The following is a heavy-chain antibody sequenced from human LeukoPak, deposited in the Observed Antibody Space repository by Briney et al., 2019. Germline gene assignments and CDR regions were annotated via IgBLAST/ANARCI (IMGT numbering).Heavy chain of an antibody. CDR3: ASYDILTGKIDY. CDR1: GGTFSSYA. J-gene: IGHJ4*02. Sequence: SVKVSCKASGGTFSSYAISWVRQAPGQGLEWMGGIIPIFGTANYAQKFQGRVTITADKTTSTAYMELSSLRSKDTAVYYCASYDILTGKIDYWGQGTLVTVSS. D-gene: IGHD3-9*01. V-gene: IGHV1-69*06. CDR2: IIPIFGTA.